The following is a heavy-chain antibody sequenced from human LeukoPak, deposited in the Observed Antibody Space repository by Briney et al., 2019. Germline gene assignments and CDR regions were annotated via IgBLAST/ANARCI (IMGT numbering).Heavy chain of an antibody. CDR3: ARDSPHYYDSSGYWFDP. D-gene: IGHD3-22*01. Sequence: GGSLRLSCVASEFTFSIYWMTWVRQAPGKGLEWVANIKEDGSEKHYVDSVKGRFTISRDNAKNSLYLQMNSLSAEDTAVYYCARDSPHYYDSSGYWFDPWGQGTLVTVPS. V-gene: IGHV3-7*01. CDR2: IKEDGSEK. CDR1: EFTFSIYW. J-gene: IGHJ5*02.